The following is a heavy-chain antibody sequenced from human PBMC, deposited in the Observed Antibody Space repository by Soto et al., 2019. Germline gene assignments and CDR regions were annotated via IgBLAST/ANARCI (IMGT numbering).Heavy chain of an antibody. CDR1: GFTFRTYT. V-gene: IGHV3-21*01. CDR2: IRGFSPYT. CDR3: ARDRGYDAHDYYYDAMDV. Sequence: EVQLVESGGGLVKPGGSLRLSCISSGFTFRTYTMNWVRQAHGKVLEWVSGIRGFSPYTFYAESVKGRFTISRDNANNSLYLQMNSRRAEDTAVYYCARDRGYDAHDYYYDAMDVWGQGTKVTVSS. D-gene: IGHD3-10*01. J-gene: IGHJ6*02.